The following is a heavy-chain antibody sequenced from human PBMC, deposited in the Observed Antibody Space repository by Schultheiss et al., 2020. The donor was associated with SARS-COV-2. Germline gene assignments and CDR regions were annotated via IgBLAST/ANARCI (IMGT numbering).Heavy chain of an antibody. CDR3: ARDYSAAAALDY. CDR2: ISYDGSNK. V-gene: IGHV3-30*03. Sequence: GGSLRLSCAASGLTFSNYGMHWVRQAPGKGLEWVGVISYDGSNKYYADSVKGRFTISRDNSKNTLYLQMNSLRAEDTAVYYCARDYSAAAALDYWGQGTLVTVSS. CDR1: GLTFSNYG. J-gene: IGHJ4*02. D-gene: IGHD6-13*01.